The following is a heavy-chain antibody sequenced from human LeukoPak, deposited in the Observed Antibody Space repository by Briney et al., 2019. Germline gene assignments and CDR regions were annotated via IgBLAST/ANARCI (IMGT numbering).Heavy chain of an antibody. J-gene: IGHJ6*02. V-gene: IGHV1-8*01. Sequence: GASVKVSCKASGDTFTSYDINWVRQATGQGLEWMGWMNPNSGNTGYAQKFQGRVTMTRNTSISTAYMELSSLRSEDTAVYYCARGTPDSMLRGVINYYYYYGMDVWGQGTTVTVSS. CDR2: MNPNSGNT. CDR3: ARGTPDSMLRGVINYYYYYGMDV. D-gene: IGHD3-10*01. CDR1: GDTFTSYD.